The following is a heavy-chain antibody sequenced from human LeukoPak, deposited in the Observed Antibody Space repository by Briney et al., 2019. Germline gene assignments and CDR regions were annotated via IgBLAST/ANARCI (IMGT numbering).Heavy chain of an antibody. V-gene: IGHV3-48*01. J-gene: IGHJ4*02. CDR1: GFILSSYS. CDR3: ARESDIVATGFDY. CDR2: ISSISSPI. Sequence: GGSLTLSCPASGFILSSYSMNWVSQAPGNGLEWVSYISSISSPIYYADSVKGRFTISRDNAKNTLYLQMNSLRAEDTAVYYCARESDIVATGFDYWGQGTLVTVSS. D-gene: IGHD5-12*01.